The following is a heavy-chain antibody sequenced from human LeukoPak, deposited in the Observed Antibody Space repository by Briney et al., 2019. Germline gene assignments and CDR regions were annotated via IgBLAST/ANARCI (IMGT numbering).Heavy chain of an antibody. Sequence: GSLRLSCAASGFTFSDYYMSWIRQAPGKGLEWIGYIYYSGSTNYNPSLKSRVTISVDTSKNQFSLKLSSVTAADTAVHYCARESQAAAGDYWYFDLWGRGTLVTVSS. CDR3: ARESQAAAGDYWYFDL. CDR2: IYYSGST. V-gene: IGHV4-59*01. J-gene: IGHJ2*01. D-gene: IGHD6-13*01. CDR1: GFTFSDYY.